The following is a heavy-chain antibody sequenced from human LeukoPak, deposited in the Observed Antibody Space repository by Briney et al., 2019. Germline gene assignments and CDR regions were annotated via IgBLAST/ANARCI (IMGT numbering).Heavy chain of an antibody. CDR3: ARRNVLTEGEAFDI. CDR1: GGSISNYY. Sequence: SETLSLTCAVSGGSISNYYWTWIRQPPGTGLEWIGYVYNSGNTNYNPSLESRVTISIDASKNQFSLKLNSVTAADTAVYYCARRNVLTEGEAFDIWGQGTLVTVSS. J-gene: IGHJ3*02. CDR2: VYNSGNT. V-gene: IGHV4-59*08. D-gene: IGHD3-16*01.